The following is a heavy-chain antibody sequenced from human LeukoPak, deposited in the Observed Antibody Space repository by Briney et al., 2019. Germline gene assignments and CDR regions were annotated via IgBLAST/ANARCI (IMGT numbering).Heavy chain of an antibody. V-gene: IGHV6-1*01. D-gene: IGHD2-15*01. CDR1: GDSISSNSAT. CDR2: TYYRSKWYN. J-gene: IGHJ3*02. CDR3: ARVPRMAGYCSGGSCYSNAFDI. Sequence: SQTLSLTCVISGDSISSNSATWNWIRQSPSRGLEWLGRTYYRSKWYNDYAISVKSRITINPDTSKNQFSLQLNSVTPEDTAVYYCARVPRMAGYCSGGSCYSNAFDIWGQGTMVTVSS.